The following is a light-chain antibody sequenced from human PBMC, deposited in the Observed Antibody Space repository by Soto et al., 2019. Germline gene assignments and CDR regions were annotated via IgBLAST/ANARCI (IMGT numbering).Light chain of an antibody. CDR2: DVS. V-gene: IGLV2-14*03. J-gene: IGLJ1*01. CDR1: SSDVGGYNY. CDR3: SSYTTSNTRQIV. Sequence: QSVLTQPASVSGSPGQSITISCTGTSSDVGGYNYDSWYQHHPGKAPKLMIFDVSNRPSGVSNRFSGSKSGNTASLTISGLQLEDEADYYCSSYTTSNTRQIVFGTGTKVTVL.